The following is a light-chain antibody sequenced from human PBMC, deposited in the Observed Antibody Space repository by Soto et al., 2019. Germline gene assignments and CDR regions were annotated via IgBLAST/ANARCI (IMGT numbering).Light chain of an antibody. CDR2: GAS. CDR1: QTISSTF. J-gene: IGKJ4*01. V-gene: IGKV3-20*01. CDR3: QQFGLSPT. Sequence: EIVLTQSPGTLSLSPGERATLSCRASQTISSTFLAWYRQRPGQAPMLLIYGASSRATGIPDRFSGSGSGTDLTLTISRLEHEDFAADYCQQFGLSPTFGGGSKVEIK.